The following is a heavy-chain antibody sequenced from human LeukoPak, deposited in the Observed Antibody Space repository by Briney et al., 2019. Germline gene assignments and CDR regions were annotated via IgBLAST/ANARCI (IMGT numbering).Heavy chain of an antibody. J-gene: IGHJ4*02. Sequence: SGRSLRLSCVASGFTFSRHSIHWVRQAPGKGLDWVAVISYDGSSKYYADSVKGRFTISRDNSKNTLYLQMNSLRAEDTALYYCTTDSYDYVWGSYRYTDYWGQGTLVTVSS. CDR1: GFTFSRHS. V-gene: IGHV3-30-3*01. D-gene: IGHD3-16*02. CDR2: ISYDGSSK. CDR3: TTDSYDYVWGSYRYTDY.